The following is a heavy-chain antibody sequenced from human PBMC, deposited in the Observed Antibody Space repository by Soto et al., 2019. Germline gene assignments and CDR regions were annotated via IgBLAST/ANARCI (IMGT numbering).Heavy chain of an antibody. Sequence: SETLSLTCTVSGGSISIYYWSWIRQPPGKGLEWIGYIYYSGSTNYNPSLKSRVTISVDTSKNQFSLKLSSVTAADTAVYYCARDQSYLEYSSSSEPMYYYYGMDVWGQGTTVTVSS. J-gene: IGHJ6*02. CDR2: IYYSGST. D-gene: IGHD6-6*01. CDR1: GGSISIYY. CDR3: ARDQSYLEYSSSSEPMYYYYGMDV. V-gene: IGHV4-59*01.